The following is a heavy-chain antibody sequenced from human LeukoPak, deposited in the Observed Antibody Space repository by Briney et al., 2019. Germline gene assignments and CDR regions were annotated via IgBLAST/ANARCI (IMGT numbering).Heavy chain of an antibody. CDR2: FDPEDGET. V-gene: IGHV1-24*01. J-gene: IGHJ3*02. CDR3: ATGGHSSSGDAFDI. D-gene: IGHD6-13*01. Sequence: ASVKVSCKVSGYTLTELSMHWVRQAPGKGLEWMGGFDPEDGETIYAQKFQGRVTMTEDTSTDTAYMELSSLRSEDTAVYYCATGGHSSSGDAFDIWGQGTMVTVSS. CDR1: GYTLTELS.